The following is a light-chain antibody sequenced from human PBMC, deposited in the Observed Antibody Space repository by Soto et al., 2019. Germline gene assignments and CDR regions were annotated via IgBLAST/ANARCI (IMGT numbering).Light chain of an antibody. CDR3: QQYGNSPRT. CDR2: GES. V-gene: IGKV3-20*01. J-gene: IGKJ1*01. Sequence: EIVLTQSPGTLSLYPGERATLACRASQSISSSYLAWYQQKPGQAPRLLIHGESSRATGMPDRFSGSGSRTDFTLTISRLAPEDFAVYYCQQYGNSPRTFGQGTKVEIK. CDR1: QSISSSY.